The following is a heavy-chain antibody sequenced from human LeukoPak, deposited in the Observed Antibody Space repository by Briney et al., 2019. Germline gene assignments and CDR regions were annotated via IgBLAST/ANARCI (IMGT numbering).Heavy chain of an antibody. Sequence: GGSLRLSCAASGFTVSSNYMSWVRQAPGKGLEWVSVIYSGGSTYYADSVKGRFTISRDNSKNTLYLQMNSLRAEDTAVYYCARDRHDFWSGYLGMDVWGQGTTVTVSS. D-gene: IGHD3-3*01. CDR2: IYSGGST. J-gene: IGHJ6*02. CDR1: GFTVSSNY. V-gene: IGHV3-53*01. CDR3: ARDRHDFWSGYLGMDV.